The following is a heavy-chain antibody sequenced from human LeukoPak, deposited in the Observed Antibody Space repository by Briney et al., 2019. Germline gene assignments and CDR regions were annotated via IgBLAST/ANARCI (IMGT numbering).Heavy chain of an antibody. Sequence: SETLSLTCAVSGASISSYYWSWIRQPPGKGLEWIGYIYYSGSTNYNPSLKSRVTISVDTSKNQFSLKLSSVTAADTAVYYCARSGGDWFDPWGQGTLVTVSS. J-gene: IGHJ5*02. CDR3: ARSGGDWFDP. CDR2: IYYSGST. V-gene: IGHV4-59*01. D-gene: IGHD3-16*01. CDR1: GASISSYY.